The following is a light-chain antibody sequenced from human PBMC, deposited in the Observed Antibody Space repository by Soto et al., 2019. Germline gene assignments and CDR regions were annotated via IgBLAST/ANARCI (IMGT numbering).Light chain of an antibody. CDR2: DVS. J-gene: IGLJ1*01. V-gene: IGLV2-14*01. CDR3: SSYTSSNTLLYV. Sequence: QSALTQPASVSGSHGQAITISCTGTSSDVGGYNYVSWYQQHPGKAPKLMIYDVSHRPSGVSNRFSGSKSGNTASLTISGLHADDEADYYCSSYTSSNTLLYVFGTGTKLTVL. CDR1: SSDVGGYNY.